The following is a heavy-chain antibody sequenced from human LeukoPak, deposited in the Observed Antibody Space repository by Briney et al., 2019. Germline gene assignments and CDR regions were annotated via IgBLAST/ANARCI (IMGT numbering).Heavy chain of an antibody. CDR1: GYTFTSYD. Sequence: ASVKVSCKAFGYTFTSYDINWVRQATGQGLEWMGWMNSNSGNTGYAQKFQGRVTMTRNTSISTAYMELSSLRSEDTAMYYCATSAGSGYDGYWGQGTLVTVSS. J-gene: IGHJ4*02. D-gene: IGHD5-12*01. V-gene: IGHV1-8*01. CDR2: MNSNSGNT. CDR3: ATSAGSGYDGY.